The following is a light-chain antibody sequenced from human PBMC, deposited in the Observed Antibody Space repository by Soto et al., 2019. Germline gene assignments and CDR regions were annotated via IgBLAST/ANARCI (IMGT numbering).Light chain of an antibody. CDR3: QSYDTSTVV. Sequence: NFMLTQPHSVSESPGKTVTISCTRRSGSIASTYVQWYQQRPGGAPTTVIFEDNRRPSGVHDRFSGSIDSSSNSASLTISGLKTEDEADYYCQSYDTSTVVFGGETKLTVL. V-gene: IGLV6-57*04. CDR1: SGSIASTY. CDR2: EDN. J-gene: IGLJ2*01.